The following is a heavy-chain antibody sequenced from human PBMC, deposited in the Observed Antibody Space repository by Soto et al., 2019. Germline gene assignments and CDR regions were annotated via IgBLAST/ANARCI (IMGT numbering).Heavy chain of an antibody. CDR1: GGTFSSYT. J-gene: IGHJ4*02. V-gene: IGHV1-69*08. CDR2: IIPILGIA. D-gene: IGHD2-15*01. Sequence: QVQLVQSGAEVKKPGSSVKVSCKASGGTFSSYTISWVRQAPGQGLEWMGRIIPILGIANYAQKFQGRVTIPADKSTSTAYMELSSLRSEDTDVYYCARDPDYKSLGYCSGGSCYSDPFDSRGQGTLVTVSS. CDR3: ARDPDYKSLGYCSGGSCYSDPFDS.